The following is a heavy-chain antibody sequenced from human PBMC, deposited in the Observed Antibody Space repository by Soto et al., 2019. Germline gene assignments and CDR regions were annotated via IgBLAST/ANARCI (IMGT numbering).Heavy chain of an antibody. CDR1: GYTFTSYY. D-gene: IGHD3-22*01. CDR3: ARAWGSDSSGYYYGMDV. J-gene: IGHJ6*02. Sequence: APVKVSCKASGYTFTSYYMHWVRQAPGQGLEWMGIINPSGGSTSYAQKFQGRVTMTRDTSTSTVYMELSSLRSEDTAVYYCARAWGSDSSGYYYGMDVWGQGTTVTVSS. CDR2: INPSGGST. V-gene: IGHV1-46*01.